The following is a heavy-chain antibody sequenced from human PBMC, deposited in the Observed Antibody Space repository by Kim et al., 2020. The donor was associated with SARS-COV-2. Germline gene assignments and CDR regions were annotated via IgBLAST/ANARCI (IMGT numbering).Heavy chain of an antibody. CDR3: AKAINNSSPFDY. V-gene: IGHV3-23*01. CDR2: IRGTSGAT. Sequence: GGSLRLSCAASGFTFSTYTMNWVRQAPGKGLEWVSAIRGTSGATYYAGAVKGRFTVSRDNSNNMLFLQMSSLRTEDSAIYYCAKAINNSSPFDYCGLGIL. D-gene: IGHD1-20*01. CDR1: GFTFSTYT. J-gene: IGHJ4*02.